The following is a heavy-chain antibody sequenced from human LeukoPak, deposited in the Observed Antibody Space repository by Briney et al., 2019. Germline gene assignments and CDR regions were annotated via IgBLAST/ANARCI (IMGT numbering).Heavy chain of an antibody. CDR1: GYSFTSYW. V-gene: IGHV5-10-1*01. D-gene: IGHD3-10*01. Sequence: GESLRISCKGSGYSFTSYWISWVRQMPGKGLEWMGRIDPSDSYTNYSPSFQGHVTISADKSISTAYLQWSSLKASDTAMYYCARQSRHSTDYYGLGPGGYWGQGTLVTVSS. CDR3: ARQSRHSTDYYGLGPGGY. J-gene: IGHJ4*02. CDR2: IDPSDSYT.